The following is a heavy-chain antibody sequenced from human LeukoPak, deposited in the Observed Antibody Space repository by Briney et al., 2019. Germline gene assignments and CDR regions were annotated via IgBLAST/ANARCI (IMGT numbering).Heavy chain of an antibody. CDR3: ARWGCSSTSCRYYYYMDV. V-gene: IGHV1-8*01. CDR2: MNPNSGNT. Sequence: ASVKVSCKASGYTFTSYDINRVRQATGQGLEWMGWMNPNSGNTGYAQKFQGRVTMTRNTSISTAYMELSSLRSEDTAVYYCARWGCSSTSCRYYYYMDVWGKGTTVTVSS. CDR1: GYTFTSYD. D-gene: IGHD2-2*01. J-gene: IGHJ6*03.